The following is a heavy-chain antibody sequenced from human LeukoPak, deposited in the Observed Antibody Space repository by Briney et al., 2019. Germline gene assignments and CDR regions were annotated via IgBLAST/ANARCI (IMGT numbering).Heavy chain of an antibody. D-gene: IGHD6-19*01. J-gene: IGHJ5*02. CDR2: ISNDGSRK. CDR3: ARRVAGGWFDP. V-gene: IGHV3-30*03. CDR1: GFTFSRHG. Sequence: GRSLRLSCAPSGFTFSRHGMHWVRQAPGKGLEWVAIISNDGSRKYYGHSVEGRFTISRDNAKNSLYLQMNSLRAEDTAVYYCARRVAGGWFDPWGQGTLVTVSS.